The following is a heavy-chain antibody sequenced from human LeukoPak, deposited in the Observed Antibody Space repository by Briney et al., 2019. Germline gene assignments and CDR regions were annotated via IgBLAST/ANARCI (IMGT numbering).Heavy chain of an antibody. CDR1: GFTFSDYY. V-gene: IGHV3-11*01. D-gene: IGHD6-19*01. CDR3: ATTDDSSGWYEVAY. J-gene: IGHJ4*02. CDR2: ISSSGSTI. Sequence: GGSLRLSCAASGFTFSDYYMSWLRQAPGKGLEGVSYISSSGSTIYYADSVKGRFTISRDNAKNSLYLQMNSLRAEDTAVYYCATTDDSSGWYEVAYWGQGTLVTVSS.